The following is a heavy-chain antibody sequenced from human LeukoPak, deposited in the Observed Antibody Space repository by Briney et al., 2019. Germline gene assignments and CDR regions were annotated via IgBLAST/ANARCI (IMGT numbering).Heavy chain of an antibody. CDR1: GFIFSSYG. V-gene: IGHV3-30*02. D-gene: IGHD3-22*01. CDR3: AKDQAYYYDSSGYYKRGDFDY. J-gene: IGHJ4*02. Sequence: GTLRLSCAASGFIFSSYGMHWVRQAPGKGLEWVAFIRYDGSKKYYADSVKGRFTISRDNSKNTLYLQMNSLRAEDTAVYYCAKDQAYYYDSSGYYKRGDFDYWGQGTLVTVSS. CDR2: IRYDGSKK.